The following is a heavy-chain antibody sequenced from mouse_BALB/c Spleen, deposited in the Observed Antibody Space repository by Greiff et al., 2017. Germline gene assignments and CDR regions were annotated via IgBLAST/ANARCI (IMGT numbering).Heavy chain of an antibody. CDR3: ARSGYGNYDWFAY. V-gene: IGHV5-17*02. Sequence: EVKLVESGGGLVQPGGSRKLSCAASGFTFSSFGMHWVRQAPEKGLAWVAYISSGSSTIYYADTVKGRFTISRDNPKNTLFLQMTSLRSEDTAMYYCARSGYGNYDWFAYWGQGTLVTVSA. J-gene: IGHJ3*01. CDR1: GFTFSSFG. D-gene: IGHD2-10*02. CDR2: ISSGSSTI.